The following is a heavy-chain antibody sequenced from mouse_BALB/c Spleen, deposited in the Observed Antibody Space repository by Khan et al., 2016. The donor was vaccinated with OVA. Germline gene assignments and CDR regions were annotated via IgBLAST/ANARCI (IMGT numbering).Heavy chain of an antibody. CDR3: ARIYRSDFDY. V-gene: IGHV1-20*02. D-gene: IGHD1-1*01. CDR1: GYSFTGYF. J-gene: IGHJ2*01. Sequence: EVKLEESGPELVKPGASVKISCKASGYSFTGYFMNWVMQSHGKSLEWIGRINPHIGETFYNQKFKGKATLTVDESSSTSHMELRSLASEDSAVYYYARIYRSDFDYWGQGTTLTVSS. CDR2: INPHIGET.